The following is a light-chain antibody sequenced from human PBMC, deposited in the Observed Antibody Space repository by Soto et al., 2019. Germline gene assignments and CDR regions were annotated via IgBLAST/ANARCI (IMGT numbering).Light chain of an antibody. J-gene: IGKJ3*01. CDR3: QKYNGASFT. V-gene: IGKV1-27*01. CDR1: QGIRNY. Sequence: DIQMTQSPSSLSASVGDRVTITCRASQGIRNYLAWYQQKPGKVPKLLIYAASTLQSGVPSRFSGSGSGTDFTLTISSLEPEDVATYYCQKYNGASFTFGPGTKVDIK. CDR2: AAS.